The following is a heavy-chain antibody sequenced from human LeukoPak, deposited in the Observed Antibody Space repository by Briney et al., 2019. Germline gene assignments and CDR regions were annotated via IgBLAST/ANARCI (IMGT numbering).Heavy chain of an antibody. CDR1: GGSFSVYY. V-gene: IGHV4-34*01. CDR3: ARVRTGTPLRYYFDY. J-gene: IGHJ4*02. Sequence: SETLSLTCAVSGGSFSVYYWNWIRQPPGKGLEWIGGINHSGSTNYNPSLKSRITISVDTSKNQFSLKLSSVTAADTAVYFCARVRTGTPLRYYFDYWGQGTLVTVSS. CDR2: INHSGST. D-gene: IGHD1-1*01.